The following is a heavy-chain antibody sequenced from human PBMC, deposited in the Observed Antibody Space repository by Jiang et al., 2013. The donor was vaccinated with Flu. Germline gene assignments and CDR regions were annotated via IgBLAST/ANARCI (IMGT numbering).Heavy chain of an antibody. D-gene: IGHD3-22*01. J-gene: IGHJ4*02. CDR3: ARAPVNYYDSSGYFD. CDR2: INHSGST. V-gene: IGHV4-34*01. CDR1: GGSFSGYY. Sequence: TLSLTCAVYGGSFSGYYWSWIRQPPGKGLEWIGEINHSGSTNYNPSLKSRVTISVDTSKNQFSLKLSSVTAADTAVYYCARAPVNYYDSSGYFDWGQGTLVTVSS.